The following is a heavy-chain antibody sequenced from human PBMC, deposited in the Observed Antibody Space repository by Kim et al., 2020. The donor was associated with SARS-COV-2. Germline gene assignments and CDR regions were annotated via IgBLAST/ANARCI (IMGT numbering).Heavy chain of an antibody. J-gene: IGHJ4*01. CDR3: ARTPHSSGWYEAFFDY. Sequence: GGSLRLSCAASGFTFSTYSMNWVRQAPGKGLERVSFISESDTYIWYADSVKGRFTISRDNAKNSLYLQMTGLRGEDTAVYYCARTPHSSGWYEAFFDYWG. CDR2: ISESDTYI. V-gene: IGHV3-21*01. D-gene: IGHD6-19*01. CDR1: GFTFSTYS.